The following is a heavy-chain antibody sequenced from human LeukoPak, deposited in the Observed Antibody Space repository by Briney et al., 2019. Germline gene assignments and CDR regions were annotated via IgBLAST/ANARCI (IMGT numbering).Heavy chain of an antibody. Sequence: SETLSLTCAVYGGSLSYYYCRWNRQSPEKGLEWIGEINRSGSTNYNPSLKSRFSISVTKSKTQFSLKLSFVTAADTAIYYCARGGFYCGDDCYVDYWGQGALVTVSS. J-gene: IGHJ4*02. D-gene: IGHD2-21*02. CDR1: GGSLSYYY. CDR2: INRSGST. CDR3: ARGGFYCGDDCYVDY. V-gene: IGHV4-34*01.